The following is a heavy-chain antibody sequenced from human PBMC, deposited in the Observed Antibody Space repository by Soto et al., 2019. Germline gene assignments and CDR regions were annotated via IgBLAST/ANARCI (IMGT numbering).Heavy chain of an antibody. Sequence: PSETLSLTCTVSGGSISSSSYYWGWIRQPPGKGLEWIGSIYYSGSTYYNPSLKSRVTISVDTSKNQFSLKLSSVTAADTAVYYCARIRITMIVVVTFDYWGQGTLVTVSS. J-gene: IGHJ4*02. D-gene: IGHD3-22*01. CDR1: GGSISSSSYY. CDR2: IYYSGST. CDR3: ARIRITMIVVVTFDY. V-gene: IGHV4-39*01.